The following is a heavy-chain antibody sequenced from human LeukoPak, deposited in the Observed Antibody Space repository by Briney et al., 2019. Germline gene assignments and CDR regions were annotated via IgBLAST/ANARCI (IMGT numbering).Heavy chain of an antibody. J-gene: IGHJ5*02. CDR1: GGSFSGYY. CDR2: INHSGST. Sequence: PSETLSLTCAVYGGSFSGYYWSWIRQPPGKGLEWIGEINHSGSTNHNPSLESRVTISVDTSKNQFSLKLSSVTAADTAVYYCARGRMVYAIQTYNWFDPWGQGTLVTVSS. D-gene: IGHD2-8*01. CDR3: ARGRMVYAIQTYNWFDP. V-gene: IGHV4-34*01.